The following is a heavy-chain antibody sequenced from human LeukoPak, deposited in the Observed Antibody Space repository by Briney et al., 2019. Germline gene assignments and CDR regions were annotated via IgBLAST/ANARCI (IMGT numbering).Heavy chain of an antibody. CDR2: ISSSGSTI. D-gene: IGHD6-13*01. V-gene: IGHV3-11*01. CDR3: RIAAAGIDY. J-gene: IGHJ4*02. CDR1: GFTFSDYY. Sequence: GGTLRLSCAASGFTFSDYYMSWIRQAPGKGLEWVSYISSSGSTIYYADSVKGRFTNSRENAKNALYVEMNVLGAEDTAVYYCRIAAAGIDYWGQGTLVTVSS.